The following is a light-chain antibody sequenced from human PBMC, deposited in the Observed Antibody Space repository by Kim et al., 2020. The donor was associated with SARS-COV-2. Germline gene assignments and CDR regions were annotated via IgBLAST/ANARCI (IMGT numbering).Light chain of an antibody. Sequence: VALGPTVRITCQGDSRRSYYATWYQQKPGQAPIVVIYSKNNRPSGIPDRFSGSSSGNTASLTITGTQAGDEADYYCNSRDSNDNVVFGGGTQLTVL. CDR2: SKN. V-gene: IGLV3-19*01. CDR1: SRRSYY. CDR3: NSRDSNDNVV. J-gene: IGLJ2*01.